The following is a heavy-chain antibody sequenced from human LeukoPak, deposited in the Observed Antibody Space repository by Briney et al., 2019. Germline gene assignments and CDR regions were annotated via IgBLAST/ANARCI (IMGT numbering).Heavy chain of an antibody. CDR2: IRYDGSNK. D-gene: IGHD1-1*01. CDR1: GFTFSSYG. V-gene: IGHV3-30*02. CDR3: ARGVWNDEGLDS. J-gene: IGHJ4*02. Sequence: GGSLRLSCAASGFTFSSYGMHWVRQAPGKGLEWVAFIRYDGSNKYYADSVKGRFTISRDNSKNTLYLQMNSLRAEDTAVYYCARGVWNDEGLDSWGQGTLVIVSS.